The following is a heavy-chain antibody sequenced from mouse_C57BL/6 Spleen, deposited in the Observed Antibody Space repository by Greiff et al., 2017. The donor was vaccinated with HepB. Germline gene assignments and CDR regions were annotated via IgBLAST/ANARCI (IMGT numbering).Heavy chain of an antibody. CDR1: GYTFTSYW. CDR2: IYPGSGST. CDR3: ARYGDYDVFAY. Sequence: LQPGAELVKPGASVKMSCKASGYTFTSYWITWVKQRPGQGLEWIGDIYPGSGSTNYNEKFKSKATLTVDTSSSTAYMQLSSLTSEDSAVYYCARYGDYDVFAYWGQGTLVTVSA. D-gene: IGHD2-4*01. V-gene: IGHV1-55*01. J-gene: IGHJ3*01.